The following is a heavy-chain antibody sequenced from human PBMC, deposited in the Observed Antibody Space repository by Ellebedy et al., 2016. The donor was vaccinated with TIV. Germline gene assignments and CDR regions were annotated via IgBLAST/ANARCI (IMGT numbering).Heavy chain of an antibody. D-gene: IGHD2-2*02. J-gene: IGHJ5*02. V-gene: IGHV1-18*01. CDR2: ISSYNGKT. CDR1: GYTFITSG. CDR3: ATILASKNWFNP. Sequence: ASVKVSXXASGYTFITSGITWVRQAPGQGLEWMGWISSYNGKTNYAQKFQGRVTMTTDTSTSTAYMELRSLRSDDTAVYYCATILASKNWFNPWGQGTLVTVSS.